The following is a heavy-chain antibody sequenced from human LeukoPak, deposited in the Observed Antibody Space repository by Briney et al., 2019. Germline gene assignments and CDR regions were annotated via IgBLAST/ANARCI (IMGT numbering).Heavy chain of an antibody. CDR2: ISGSGGST. CDR1: GFTFSSYA. V-gene: IGHV3-23*01. CDR3: AKGSIGGFRPLSYCSSTSCYTTYYYYMDV. Sequence: GGSLRLSCAASGFTFSSYAMSWVRQAPGKGLEWVSAISGSGGSTYYADSVKGRFTISRDNSKNTLYLQMNSLRAEDTAVYYCAKGSIGGFRPLSYCSSTSCYTTYYYYMDVWGKGTTVTVSS. D-gene: IGHD2-2*02. J-gene: IGHJ6*03.